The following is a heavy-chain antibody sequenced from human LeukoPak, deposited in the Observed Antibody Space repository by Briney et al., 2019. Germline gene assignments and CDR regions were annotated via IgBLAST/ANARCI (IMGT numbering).Heavy chain of an antibody. CDR1: GFTFSSYW. V-gene: IGHV3-7*01. Sequence: GGSLRLSCAASGFTFSSYWMSWVRQAPGKGLEWAANIKQDGSEKYYVDSVKGRFTISRDNAKNSLYLQMNSLRAEDTAVYYCARDPTVSVPDYFDYWGQGILVTVSS. J-gene: IGHJ4*02. CDR2: IKQDGSEK. D-gene: IGHD4-11*01. CDR3: ARDPTVSVPDYFDY.